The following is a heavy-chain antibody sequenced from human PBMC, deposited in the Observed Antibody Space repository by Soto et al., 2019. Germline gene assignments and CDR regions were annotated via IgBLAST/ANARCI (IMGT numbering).Heavy chain of an antibody. V-gene: IGHV3-30*01. CDR3: AIARVADSSLDH. CDR2: ISYGSSEI. D-gene: IGHD3-3*01. CDR1: GFTFSNNA. J-gene: IGHJ4*01. Sequence: PGGSLRLSCVGSGFTFSNNAMHWVRQAPGKGLGWVAFISYGSSEIFYADSVKGRFTISRDNPENTLFLHMNSPRADDTAVYYCAIARVADSSLDHWGQGILVTVSS.